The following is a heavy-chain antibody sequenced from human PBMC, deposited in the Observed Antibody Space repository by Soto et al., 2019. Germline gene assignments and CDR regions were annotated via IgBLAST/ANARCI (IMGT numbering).Heavy chain of an antibody. CDR2: ISGSGGST. V-gene: IGHV3-23*01. D-gene: IGHD5-12*01. J-gene: IGHJ4*02. CDR3: AKGSDAGGLYSGYYY. Sequence: EVQLLESGGGLVQPGGSLRLSCAASGFTFSSYAMSWVRQAPGKGLEWVSAISGSGGSTYYADSVKGRFTISRDNSKNTLYLQMNSLRAEDMAVYYCAKGSDAGGLYSGYYYWGQGTLVTVSS. CDR1: GFTFSSYA.